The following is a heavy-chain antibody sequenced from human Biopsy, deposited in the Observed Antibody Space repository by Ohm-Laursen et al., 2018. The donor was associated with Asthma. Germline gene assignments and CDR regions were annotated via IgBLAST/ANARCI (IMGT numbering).Heavy chain of an antibody. CDR3: ARGDSSNWSHYYFDY. CDR1: GFTVSRDH. V-gene: IGHV3-53*01. J-gene: IGHJ4*02. D-gene: IGHD3-22*01. CDR2: IYSGGTS. Sequence: SLRLSCSASGFTVSRDHMFWARQAPGKGLEWVSVIYSGGTSHTADSVRGRFTISRDFSKNTLHLQMHSLRVEDTAVYYCARGDSSNWSHYYFDYWGQGTLVTASS.